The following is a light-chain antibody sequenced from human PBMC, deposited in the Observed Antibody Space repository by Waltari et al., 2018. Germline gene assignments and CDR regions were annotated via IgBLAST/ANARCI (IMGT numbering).Light chain of an antibody. V-gene: IGKV1D-12*01. Sequence: DIQMTQSPSSVSASVGDRATITCRASQGISTSLAWYQQKPGKAPKLLIYAASSLQSGVPSRFSGSGSGTDFTLTINSLQPEDFATYYCQEADRFPPYTFGQGTKLEIK. CDR3: QEADRFPPYT. CDR1: QGISTS. CDR2: AAS. J-gene: IGKJ2*01.